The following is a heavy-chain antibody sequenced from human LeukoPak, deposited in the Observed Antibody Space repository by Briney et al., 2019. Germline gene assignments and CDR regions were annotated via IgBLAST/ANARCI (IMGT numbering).Heavy chain of an antibody. D-gene: IGHD3-10*01. Sequence: GGSLRLSCAASGFTFNNYAMTWVRQAPGKGLEWVSGISDSGGSSYHADSVKGRFTISRDNSKNTVYLQMNSLRAEDTAVYYCAKEKLRGLIMLDYWGQGTLVTVSS. CDR1: GFTFNNYA. CDR2: ISDSGGSS. CDR3: AKEKLRGLIMLDY. J-gene: IGHJ4*02. V-gene: IGHV3-23*01.